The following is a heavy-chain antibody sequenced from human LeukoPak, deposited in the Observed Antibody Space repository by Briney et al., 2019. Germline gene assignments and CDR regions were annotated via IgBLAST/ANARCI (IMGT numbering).Heavy chain of an antibody. CDR2: ISSSSSYI. D-gene: IGHD1-26*01. Sequence: GGSLRLSCAASGFTFSSYSMNWVRQAPGKGLEWVSSISSSSSYIYYADSVKGRFTISRDNAKDSLYLQMNSLRAEDTAVYYCARGRTPQLRYYYYGMDVWGQGTTVTVSS. J-gene: IGHJ6*02. V-gene: IGHV3-21*01. CDR3: ARGRTPQLRYYYYGMDV. CDR1: GFTFSSYS.